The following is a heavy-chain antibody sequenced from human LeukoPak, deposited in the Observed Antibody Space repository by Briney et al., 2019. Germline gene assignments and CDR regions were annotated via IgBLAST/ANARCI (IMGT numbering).Heavy chain of an antibody. V-gene: IGHV4-59*08. CDR2: IYYSGST. CDR1: GGSISSYY. J-gene: IGHJ4*02. CDR3: ARIGSYYDFWSGSQTYYFDY. D-gene: IGHD3-3*01. Sequence: PSETLSLTCTVSGGSISSYYWSWIRQPPGKGLEWIGYIYYSGSTNYNPSLKSRVTISVDMSKNQFSLKLSSVTAADTAVYYCARIGSYYDFWSGSQTYYFDYWGQGTLVTVSS.